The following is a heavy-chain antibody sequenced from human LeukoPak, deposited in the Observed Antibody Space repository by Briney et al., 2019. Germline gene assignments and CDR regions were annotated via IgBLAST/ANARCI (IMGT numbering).Heavy chain of an antibody. Sequence: PSETLSLTCTVSGGSISSSSYYWGWIRQPPGKGLEWIGSIYYSGSTYYNPSLKSRVTISVDTSKNQFSLKLSSVTAADTAVYYCARVAGGDFWSPNDYWGQGTLVTVSS. V-gene: IGHV4-39*07. J-gene: IGHJ4*02. CDR3: ARVAGGDFWSPNDY. CDR1: GGSISSSSYY. CDR2: IYYSGST. D-gene: IGHD3-3*01.